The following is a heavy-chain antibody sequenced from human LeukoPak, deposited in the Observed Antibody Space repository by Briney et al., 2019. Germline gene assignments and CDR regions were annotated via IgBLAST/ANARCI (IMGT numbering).Heavy chain of an antibody. D-gene: IGHD6-19*01. Sequence: SETLSLTCTVSGGSISSYYWSWIRQPPGKGLEWIGYIYHSGSTNYNPSLTSRVTISVDTSKNQFSLKLSSVTAADTAVYYCARPYSSGWYRRDAFDIWGQGTMVTVSS. V-gene: IGHV4-59*12. CDR3: ARPYSSGWYRRDAFDI. CDR1: GGSISSYY. CDR2: IYHSGST. J-gene: IGHJ3*02.